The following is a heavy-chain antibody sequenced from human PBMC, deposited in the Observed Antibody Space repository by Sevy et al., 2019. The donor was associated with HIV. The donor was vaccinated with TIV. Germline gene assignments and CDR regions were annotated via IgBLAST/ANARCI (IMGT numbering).Heavy chain of an antibody. J-gene: IGHJ4*02. CDR1: GGSIRSYY. Sequence: SETLSLTCTVSGGSIRSYYWSWIRQPPGKGLEWIGYIYYSGSTNYNPSLKNRVTISADTSKKQFSLKLSSVTAADTAVYYCAGGGGPRSPPTSWGQGTLVTVSS. D-gene: IGHD3-10*01. V-gene: IGHV4-59*13. CDR3: AGGGGPRSPPTS. CDR2: IYYSGST.